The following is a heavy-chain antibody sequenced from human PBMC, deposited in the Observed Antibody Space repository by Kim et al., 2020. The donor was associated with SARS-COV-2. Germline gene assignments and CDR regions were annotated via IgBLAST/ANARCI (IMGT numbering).Heavy chain of an antibody. Sequence: LTGRSTISGDNSKNTLYLQMNSLRAEDTAVYYCAKELAAVADTAPFDYWGQGTLVTVSS. D-gene: IGHD6-19*01. CDR3: AKELAAVADTAPFDY. V-gene: IGHV3-23*01. J-gene: IGHJ4*02.